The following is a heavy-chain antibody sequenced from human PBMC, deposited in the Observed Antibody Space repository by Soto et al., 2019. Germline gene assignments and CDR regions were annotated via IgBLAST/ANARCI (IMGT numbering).Heavy chain of an antibody. J-gene: IGHJ6*02. D-gene: IGHD2-2*01. V-gene: IGHV1-69*01. CDR2: IIPISDTT. Sequence: QVQLVQSGAEVKKPGSSVKVSCKASVGTFSSYAISWVRQAPGQGLEWMGGIIPISDTTNYAQKFQGRVTITAGESTSTAYMELSSLRSEDTAVYYCARSQGSSTSLEIYYYYYYGMDVWGQGTTVTVSS. CDR3: ARSQGSSTSLEIYYYYYYGMDV. CDR1: VGTFSSYA.